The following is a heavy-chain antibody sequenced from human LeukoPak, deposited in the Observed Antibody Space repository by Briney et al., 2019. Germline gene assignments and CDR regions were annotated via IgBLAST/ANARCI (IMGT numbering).Heavy chain of an antibody. Sequence: ASVKVSCKASGYTFTDDYVHWVRQAPGQGLEWMGWISTYNGDTNYAQKFQGRVTMTTDTSTSTAYMELRSLRSDDTAVYYCARGSSYGFSMGYWGQGTLVTVSS. CDR1: GYTFTDDY. CDR3: ARGSSYGFSMGY. D-gene: IGHD5-18*01. J-gene: IGHJ4*02. V-gene: IGHV1-18*04. CDR2: ISTYNGDT.